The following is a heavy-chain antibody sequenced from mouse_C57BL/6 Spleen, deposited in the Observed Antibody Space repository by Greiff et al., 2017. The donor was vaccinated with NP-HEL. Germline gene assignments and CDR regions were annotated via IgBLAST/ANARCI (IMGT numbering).Heavy chain of an antibody. D-gene: IGHD1-1*01. Sequence: EVRLMESGEGLVKPGGSLKLSCAASGFTFSSYAMSWVRQTPEKRLEWVAYISSGGDYIYYADTVKGRFTISRDTARNTLYLQMSRLKSEDTAMYYCTRDRYYGSSYGYFDYWGQGTTLTVSS. CDR1: GFTFSSYA. J-gene: IGHJ2*01. V-gene: IGHV5-9-1*02. CDR2: ISSGGDYI. CDR3: TRDRYYGSSYGYFDY.